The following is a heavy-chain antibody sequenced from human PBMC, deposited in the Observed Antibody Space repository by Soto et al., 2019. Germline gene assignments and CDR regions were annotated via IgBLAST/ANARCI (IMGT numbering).Heavy chain of an antibody. CDR1: GYSFTSYW. CDR2: IYPGDSDT. J-gene: IGHJ3*02. D-gene: IGHD3-22*01. Sequence: GESLKISCKGSGYSFTSYWIGWVRQMPGKGLEWMGIIYPGDSDTRNSPSFQGPVTISADKSISTAYLQWSSLKASDTAMYYWARPRKSGYDAFDIWGQGTMVTVSS. V-gene: IGHV5-51*01. CDR3: ARPRKSGYDAFDI.